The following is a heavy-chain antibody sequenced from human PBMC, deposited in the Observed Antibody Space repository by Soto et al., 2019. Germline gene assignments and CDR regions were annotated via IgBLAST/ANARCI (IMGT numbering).Heavy chain of an antibody. CDR2: IYYSGST. V-gene: IGHV4-61*08. D-gene: IGHD3-10*01. J-gene: IGHJ6*03. CDR1: GGSIRSGGFY. CDR3: ARRGYGSGSYVQFHDYYYYMDV. Sequence: SGTPSLPRTVSGGSIRSGGFYWGWVRQPPREGLGGGGYIYYSGSTNYNPSLKSRVTISVDTSKNQFSLKLSSVTAADTAVYYCARRGYGSGSYVQFHDYYYYMDVWGKGTTVTVSS.